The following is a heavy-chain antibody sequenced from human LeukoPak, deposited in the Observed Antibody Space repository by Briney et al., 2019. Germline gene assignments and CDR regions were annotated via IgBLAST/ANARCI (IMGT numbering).Heavy chain of an antibody. J-gene: IGHJ6*02. D-gene: IGHD6-13*01. CDR3: AREAYSSSWGPYYYYYGMDV. CDR1: GFTVSSNY. V-gene: IGHV3-66*01. Sequence: GGSLRLSCAASGFTVSSNYMSWVRQAPGKGLEWVSVIYSGGSTYYADSVKGRFTISRHNSKNTLYLQMNSLRAEDTAVYYCAREAYSSSWGPYYYYYGMDVWGQGTTVTVSS. CDR2: IYSGGST.